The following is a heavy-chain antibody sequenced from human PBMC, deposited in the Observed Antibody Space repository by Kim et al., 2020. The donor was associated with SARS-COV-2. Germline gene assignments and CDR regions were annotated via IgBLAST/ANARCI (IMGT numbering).Heavy chain of an antibody. V-gene: IGHV4-31*02. CDR3: ARGYYGSGSYYVNFDL. Sequence: SLKSRVNISVDTSKNQCPLKLSSVTAADTAVYYCARGYYGSGSYYVNFDLWGRGTLVTVSS. J-gene: IGHJ2*01. D-gene: IGHD3-10*01.